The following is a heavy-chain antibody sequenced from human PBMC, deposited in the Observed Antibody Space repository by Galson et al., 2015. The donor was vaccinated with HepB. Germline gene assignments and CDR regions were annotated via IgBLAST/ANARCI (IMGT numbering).Heavy chain of an antibody. V-gene: IGHV3-33*01. J-gene: IGHJ6*02. Sequence: SLRLSCAASGFIFSSYGMHWVRQAPGKGLEWVAVTRNDGSNKYYAYSVKGRFTISRDNSKNTLYLQMNSLRAEDTAVYYCARVAGHSGYDYGHYYYGMDVWGQGTTVTVSS. D-gene: IGHD5-12*01. CDR1: GFIFSSYG. CDR2: TRNDGSNK. CDR3: ARVAGHSGYDYGHYYYGMDV.